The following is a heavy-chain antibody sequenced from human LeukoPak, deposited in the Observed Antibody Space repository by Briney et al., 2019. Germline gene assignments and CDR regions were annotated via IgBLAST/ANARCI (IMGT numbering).Heavy chain of an antibody. CDR3: ARDPDGSGSYRTNDY. D-gene: IGHD3-10*01. J-gene: IGHJ4*02. CDR2: IIPILGIA. V-gene: IGHV1-69*04. Sequence: SVKVSCKASGGTFSSYAISWVRQAPGQGLEWMGRIIPILGIANYAQKFQGRVTITADKSTSTAYMELSSLRSEDTAVYYCARDPDGSGSYRTNDYWGQGTLVTVS. CDR1: GGTFSSYA.